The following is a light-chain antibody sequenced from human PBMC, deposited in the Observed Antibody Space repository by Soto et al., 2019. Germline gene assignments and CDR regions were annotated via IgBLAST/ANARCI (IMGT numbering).Light chain of an antibody. Sequence: QSVLTQPPSASGTPGQRVTISCSGSSSNIGSNYVYWYQQLPGTAPNILIYRNNQRPSGVPDRFSGSKSGTSASLAISGLRSEDEDDYYCAAWDDSLSVLFGGGTKLTVL. CDR3: AAWDDSLSVL. CDR2: RNN. CDR1: SSNIGSNY. V-gene: IGLV1-47*01. J-gene: IGLJ2*01.